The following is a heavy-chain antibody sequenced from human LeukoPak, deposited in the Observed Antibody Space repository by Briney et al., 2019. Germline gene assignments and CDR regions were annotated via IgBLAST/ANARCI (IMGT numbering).Heavy chain of an antibody. D-gene: IGHD5-24*01. CDR3: AKWEMATIGRYYYYYMDV. J-gene: IGHJ6*03. Sequence: GRSLRLSCAASGFTFSSYAMHWVRQAPGKGLEWVAVISYDGSNKYYADSVKGRFTTSRDNSKNTLYLQMNSLRAEDTAVYYCAKWEMATIGRYYYYYMDVWGKGTTVTVSS. CDR2: ISYDGSNK. CDR1: GFTFSSYA. V-gene: IGHV3-30*04.